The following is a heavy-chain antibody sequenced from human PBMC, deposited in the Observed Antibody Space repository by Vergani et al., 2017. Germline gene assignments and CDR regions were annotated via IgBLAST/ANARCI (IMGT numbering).Heavy chain of an antibody. CDR1: GFTFSSHA. Sequence: EVQLLQSEGGLVQPGGSLRLSCAASGFTFSSHAMTWVRQAPGKGLEWVSAIVGSGGRTYYADSVKGRFTISRDNSKNTLYLQLNSLRADDTAVYYCAKSRGYYSTDGFDIWGQGTMVTVSS. V-gene: IGHV3-23*01. D-gene: IGHD2-15*01. CDR3: AKSRGYYSTDGFDI. J-gene: IGHJ3*02. CDR2: IVGSGGRT.